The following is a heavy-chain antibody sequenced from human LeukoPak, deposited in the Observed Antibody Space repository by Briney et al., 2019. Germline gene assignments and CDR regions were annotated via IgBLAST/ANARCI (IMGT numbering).Heavy chain of an antibody. CDR1: GYTFTSYY. J-gene: IGHJ6*02. CDR2: INPSGGST. Sequence: ASVTVSCTASGYTFTSYYMHWVRQAPGQGLAWLGIINPSGGSTSYAQKFQGRVTMTRDTSTSTVYIELSSLRSEDTAVYYCARVLLATVTAEGYYYGMDVWGQGTTVTVSS. CDR3: ARVLLATVTAEGYYYGMDV. V-gene: IGHV1-46*01. D-gene: IGHD4-17*01.